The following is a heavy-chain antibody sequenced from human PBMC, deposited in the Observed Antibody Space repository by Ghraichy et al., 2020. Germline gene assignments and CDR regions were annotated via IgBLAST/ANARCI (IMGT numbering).Heavy chain of an antibody. CDR2: IYYTGNT. CDR1: GGSISSYF. J-gene: IGHJ3*02. D-gene: IGHD6-13*01. CDR3: ARQDSNWYGAFDI. V-gene: IGHV4-59*08. Sequence: SETLSLTCTVSGGSISSYFWSWIRQPPGKGLECIGYIYYTGNTNYNPSLKSRVTISLDTSKNQFSLQLSSATAADTAVYYCARQDSNWYGAFDIWGQGTMVSVSS.